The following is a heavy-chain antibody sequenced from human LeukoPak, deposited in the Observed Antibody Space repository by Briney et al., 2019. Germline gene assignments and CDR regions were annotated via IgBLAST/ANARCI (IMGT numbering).Heavy chain of an antibody. D-gene: IGHD4/OR15-4a*01. J-gene: IGHJ5*02. Sequence: SETLSLICTVSGDSISSYYWSWIRQPPGKGLEWIGYIYNSGSTNYNPSLKSQVTISVDTSKNHMSLKLSSVTAADTAMYYCARSTMVNTATGWFDPWGQGTLVTVSS. V-gene: IGHV4-59*12. CDR2: IYNSGST. CDR1: GDSISSYY. CDR3: ARSTMVNTATGWFDP.